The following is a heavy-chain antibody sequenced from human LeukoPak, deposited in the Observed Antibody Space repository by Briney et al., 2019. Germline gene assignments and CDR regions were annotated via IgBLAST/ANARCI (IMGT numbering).Heavy chain of an antibody. CDR2: INYSGST. V-gene: IGHV4-39*02. CDR3: ARDLGHTAMVFYYYGMDV. D-gene: IGHD5-18*01. J-gene: IGHJ6*02. Sequence: SETLSLTCTVSGGSVSSTTYFWSWIRQPPGKGLEWIASINYSGSTYYNPSLKSRVTISVDTSENQFSLKLSSVTAADTAVYYCARDLGHTAMVFYYYGMDVWGQGTTVTVSS. CDR1: GGSVSSTTYF.